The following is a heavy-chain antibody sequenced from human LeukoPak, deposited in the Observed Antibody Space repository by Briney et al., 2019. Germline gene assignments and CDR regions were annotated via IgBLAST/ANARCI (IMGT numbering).Heavy chain of an antibody. J-gene: IGHJ6*02. V-gene: IGHV1-8*01. Sequence: ASVKVSCKASGYTFTSYDINWVRQATGQGLEWMGWMNPNSGNTGYAQKFQGRVTMTRNTSISTAYMELSSLRSEDTAVYYCARPSQASSSNTNYYYYGMDVRGQGTTVTVSS. CDR1: GYTFTSYD. D-gene: IGHD6-6*01. CDR2: MNPNSGNT. CDR3: ARPSQASSSNTNYYYYGMDV.